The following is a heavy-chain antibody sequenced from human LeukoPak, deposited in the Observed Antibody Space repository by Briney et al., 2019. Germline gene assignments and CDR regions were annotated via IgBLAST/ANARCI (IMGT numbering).Heavy chain of an antibody. CDR2: MNPSSGNT. J-gene: IGHJ5*02. V-gene: IGHV1-8*01. CDR3: ASHRPDSSGYSYNWFDP. Sequence: ASVKVSCKASGYTFTSYDINWVRQATGQGLEWMGSMNPSSGNTGYAQKFQGRVTMTRNTSISTAYMELSSLRSEDTAVYYCASHRPDSSGYSYNWFDPWGQGTLVTVSS. D-gene: IGHD3-22*01. CDR1: GYTFTSYD.